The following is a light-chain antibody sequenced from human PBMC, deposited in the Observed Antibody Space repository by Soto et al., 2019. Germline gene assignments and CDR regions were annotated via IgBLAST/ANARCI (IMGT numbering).Light chain of an antibody. Sequence: DIQMTQSPSTLSASVGDRVTITCRASQTISTWMAWYQQKPGEAPKLLIYDASTLKSGVPSRFSGSASGTEFTLTISSLQPDDFVTYYCQQYNSYPYTFGLGTKVDIK. CDR3: QQYNSYPYT. CDR2: DAS. V-gene: IGKV1-5*01. CDR1: QTISTW. J-gene: IGKJ2*01.